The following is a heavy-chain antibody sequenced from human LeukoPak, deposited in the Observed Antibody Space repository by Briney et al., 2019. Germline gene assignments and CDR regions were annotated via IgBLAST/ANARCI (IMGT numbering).Heavy chain of an antibody. CDR2: ISGSGGST. CDR3: AKDRSRVPASVIFDY. CDR1: GFTFSNAW. Sequence: QTGGSLRLSCAASGFTFSNAWMSWVRQAPGKGLEWVSAISGSGGSTYYADSVKGRFTISRDNSKNTLYLQMNSLRAEDTAVYYCAKDRSRVPASVIFDYWGQGTLVTVSS. D-gene: IGHD2-2*01. J-gene: IGHJ4*02. V-gene: IGHV3-23*01.